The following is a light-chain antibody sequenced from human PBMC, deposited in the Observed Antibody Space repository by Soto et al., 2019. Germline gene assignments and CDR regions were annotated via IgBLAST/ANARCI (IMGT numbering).Light chain of an antibody. J-gene: IGKJ1*01. CDR3: QQYGSSPET. CDR2: DAS. V-gene: IGKV3-20*01. Sequence: EIVMTQSPATLSASPGQRATLSCRASQSVGGYLAWYQQKAGQAPRLLIYDASYRATGIPDRFSGSGSGTDFTLTISRLEPEDFAVYYCQQYGSSPETFGQGTKVDIK. CDR1: QSVGGY.